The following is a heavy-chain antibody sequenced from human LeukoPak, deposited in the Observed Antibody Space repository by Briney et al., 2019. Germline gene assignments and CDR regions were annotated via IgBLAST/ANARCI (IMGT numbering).Heavy chain of an antibody. D-gene: IGHD6-13*01. CDR1: GYTFTDYY. CDR3: ATSSYSILSSFY. V-gene: IGHV1-2*02. J-gene: IGHJ4*02. CDR2: INPNSGDT. Sequence: ASVKVSCKASGYTFTDYYMHWVRQAPGQGLEWMGWINPNSGDTNYAQKFQGRVTMTRDTSISTAYMELSRLRSDDTAVFYCATSSYSILSSFYWGQGTLVTVS.